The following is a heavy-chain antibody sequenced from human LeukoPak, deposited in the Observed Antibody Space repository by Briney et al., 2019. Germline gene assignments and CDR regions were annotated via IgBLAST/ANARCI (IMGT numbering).Heavy chain of an antibody. CDR3: ATWFGELSFDY. D-gene: IGHD3-10*01. Sequence: PGGSLRLSCAASGFTFSSYWMSWVRQAPGKGLEWVANIKQDGSEKNYVDSVKGRFSISRDNAKNSLYLQMISLRAEDTAVYYCATWFGELSFDYWGQGTLVTVSS. V-gene: IGHV3-7*03. CDR1: GFTFSSYW. J-gene: IGHJ4*02. CDR2: IKQDGSEK.